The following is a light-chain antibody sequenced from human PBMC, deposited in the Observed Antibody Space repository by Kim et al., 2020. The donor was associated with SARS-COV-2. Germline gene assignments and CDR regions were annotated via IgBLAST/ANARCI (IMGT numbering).Light chain of an antibody. CDR3: SSYAGSNNFV. J-gene: IGLJ1*01. CDR1: SSDVGGYNY. V-gene: IGLV2-8*01. CDR2: EVS. Sequence: LTQPPSASGSPGQSVTISCTGTSSDVGGYNYVSWYQQHPGKAPKLMIYEVSKRPSGVPDRFSGSKSGNTASLTVSGLQAEDEADYYCSSYAGSNNFVFGTGTKVTVL.